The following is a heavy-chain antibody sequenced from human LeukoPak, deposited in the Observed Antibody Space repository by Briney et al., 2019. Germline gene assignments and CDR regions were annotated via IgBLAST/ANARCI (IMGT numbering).Heavy chain of an antibody. J-gene: IGHJ5*02. CDR3: ARDKQQRVANWFDP. CDR2: INPNSGGT. V-gene: IGHV1-2*02. D-gene: IGHD6-13*01. Sequence: GASVKVSCKASGYTFTGYYMHWVRQAPGQGLEWMGWINPNSGGTNYAQKFQGRVTMTRDTSISTAYMELSRLRSDDTAVYYCARDKQQRVANWFDPWGQGTLVTVSS. CDR1: GYTFTGYY.